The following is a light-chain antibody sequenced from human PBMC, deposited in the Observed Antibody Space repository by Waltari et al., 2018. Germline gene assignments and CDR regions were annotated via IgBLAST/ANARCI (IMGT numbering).Light chain of an antibody. CDR3: MQGTYWPRT. J-gene: IGKJ1*01. V-gene: IGKV2-30*02. CDR1: QGLVHSDGNTY. Sequence: DVVMTQSPLSLPVTLGQPASISCRSSQGLVHSDGNTYLNWFQQRPDQSPRRLIYKVSNRDSGVPDRFSGSGSGTDFTLKISRVEAEYVGVYFCMQGTYWPRTFGQGTKVEIK. CDR2: KVS.